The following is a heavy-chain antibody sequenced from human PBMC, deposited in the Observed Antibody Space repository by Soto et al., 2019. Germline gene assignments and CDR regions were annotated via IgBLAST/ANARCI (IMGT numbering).Heavy chain of an antibody. D-gene: IGHD3-9*01. CDR1: GFTFSSYG. Sequence: QVQLVESGGGVVQPGRSLRLSCAASGFTFSSYGMHWVRQAPGKGLEWVAVICYDGSNKYYADSVKGRFTISRDNSKNTLYLQMNSLRAEDTAVYYCARDPIGDDDILTGYFDYWGQGTLVTVSS. V-gene: IGHV3-33*01. CDR2: ICYDGSNK. J-gene: IGHJ4*02. CDR3: ARDPIGDDDILTGYFDY.